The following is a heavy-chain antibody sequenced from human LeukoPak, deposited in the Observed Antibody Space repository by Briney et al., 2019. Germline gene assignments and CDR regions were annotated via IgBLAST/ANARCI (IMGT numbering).Heavy chain of an antibody. V-gene: IGHV3-11*06. CDR2: INIGSSYT. CDR3: ARGHYGLDV. J-gene: IGHJ6*02. CDR1: GFTFSDYY. Sequence: GGSLRLSCAASGFTFSDYYMSWIRQAPGKGLEWVSYINIGSSYTYYADSVKGRFTISRDNAKNSLYLQMSSPRTEDTAVYFCARGHYGLDVWGQGATVTVSS.